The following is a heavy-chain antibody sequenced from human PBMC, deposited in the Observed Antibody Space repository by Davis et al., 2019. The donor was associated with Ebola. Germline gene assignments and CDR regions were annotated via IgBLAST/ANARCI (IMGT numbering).Heavy chain of an antibody. CDR3: AKSGLSFGVVKYHYGMDV. V-gene: IGHV3-23*01. CDR2: ISGSGDGT. CDR1: GFIFGSYA. D-gene: IGHD3-3*01. J-gene: IGHJ6*04. Sequence: GESLKISCAASGFIFGSYAMSWVRQTPGKGLEWVSMISGSGDGTHYADSVKGRFTISRDNSKNTLFLQMNSLRADDTAVYYCAKSGLSFGVVKYHYGMDVWGKGTTVSVSS.